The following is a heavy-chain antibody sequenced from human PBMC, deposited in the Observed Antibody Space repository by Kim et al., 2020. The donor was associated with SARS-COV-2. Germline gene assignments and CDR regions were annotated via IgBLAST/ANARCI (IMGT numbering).Heavy chain of an antibody. CDR1: GFTFTNAW. J-gene: IGHJ4*02. CDR2: IKSKTDGETT. CDR3: TTEERLVPGGC. V-gene: IGHV3-15*01. Sequence: GGSLRLSCAASGFTFTNAWLNWVRQAPGKGLEWVGRIKSKTDGETTDYAAPVKGRFTISRDDSRNTLYLQMNSLKTEDTAVYYCTTEERLVPGGCWGQGTLLTVSS. D-gene: IGHD6-6*01.